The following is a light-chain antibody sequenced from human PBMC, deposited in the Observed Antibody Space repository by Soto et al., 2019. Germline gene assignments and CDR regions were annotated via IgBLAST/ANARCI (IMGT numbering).Light chain of an antibody. CDR1: SSDVGGYNY. V-gene: IGLV2-11*01. Sequence: QSALTQPRSVSGSPGQSVTISCTGTSSDVGGYNYVSWYQQHPGKAPKLMIYDVSKRPSGVPDRFSGSKSGNTASLTISGLQAEDEADYYCCSYAGSYTSYNYGFGTGTKVTVL. CDR2: DVS. J-gene: IGLJ1*01. CDR3: CSYAGSYTSYNYG.